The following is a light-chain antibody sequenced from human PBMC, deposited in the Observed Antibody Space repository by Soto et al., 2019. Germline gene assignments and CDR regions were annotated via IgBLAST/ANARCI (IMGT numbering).Light chain of an antibody. CDR1: QSISTY. CDR3: QESYSAPPT. CDR2: AAS. Sequence: DIQMTQSPSSLSASVGDRVTITCRASQSISTYVNWYQQKPGKAPKLLIYAASSLQSGVPSRFSGSGSGTDFTVTISSLQPEDFATYYCQESYSAPPTFGQGTRVEI. V-gene: IGKV1-39*01. J-gene: IGKJ5*01.